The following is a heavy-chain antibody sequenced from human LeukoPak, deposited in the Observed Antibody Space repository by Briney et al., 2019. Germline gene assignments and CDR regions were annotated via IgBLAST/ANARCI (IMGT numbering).Heavy chain of an antibody. D-gene: IGHD2-15*01. J-gene: IGHJ1*01. CDR1: GFTFSSYA. CDR2: IGGSGGST. CDR3: AKDVVVVAATHLQH. Sequence: QPEGSLRLSCAASGFTFSSYAMSWVRQAPGKGLEWVSAIGGSGGSTYYADSVKGRFTISRDNSKNTLYLQMNSLRAEDTAVYYCAKDVVVVAATHLQHWGQGTLVTVSS. V-gene: IGHV3-23*01.